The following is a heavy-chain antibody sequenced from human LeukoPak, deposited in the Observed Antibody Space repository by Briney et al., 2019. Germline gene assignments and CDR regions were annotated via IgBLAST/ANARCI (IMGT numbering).Heavy chain of an antibody. V-gene: IGHV1-2*06. Sequence: GASVKVSCKASGYTFTGYYMHWVRQAPGQGLEWMGRINPNSGGTNYAQKFQGRVTMTRDTSISTAYMELSRLRSDDTAVYYCARDPHPNGGCFEETDDYWGQGTLVTVSS. CDR1: GYTFTGYY. D-gene: IGHD2-15*01. J-gene: IGHJ4*02. CDR2: INPNSGGT. CDR3: ARDPHPNGGCFEETDDY.